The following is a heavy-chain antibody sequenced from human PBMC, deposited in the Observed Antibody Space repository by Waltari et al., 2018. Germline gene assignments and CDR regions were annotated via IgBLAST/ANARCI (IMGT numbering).Heavy chain of an antibody. CDR2: ISGSWGRT. V-gene: IGHV3-23*01. Sequence: EVQLLESGGGLVQPGGSLRLSCAASGFTFSSYAMSWVRQAPGKGLEWVSAISGSWGRTDYADSVKGRLTISRDKSKNTRYLQMNSLRAEDTAVYYCAKDAGDYYYYYGMDVWGQGTTVTVSS. J-gene: IGHJ6*02. CDR1: GFTFSSYA. CDR3: AKDAGDYYYYYGMDV.